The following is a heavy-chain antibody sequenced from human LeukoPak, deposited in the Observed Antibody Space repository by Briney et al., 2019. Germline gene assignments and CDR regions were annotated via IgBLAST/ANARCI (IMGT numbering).Heavy chain of an antibody. J-gene: IGHJ4*02. V-gene: IGHV3-30-3*01. D-gene: IGHD6-13*01. CDR1: GFTFSSYA. CDR2: ISYDGSNK. Sequence: PGRSLRLSCAASGFTFSSYAMHWVRQAPGKGLEWVVVISYDGSNKYYAGSVKGRFTISRDDSKNTLYLQMNSLRAEDTAVYYCARSPAPTRSSWPYFDYWGQGTLVTVSS. CDR3: ARSPAPTRSSWPYFDY.